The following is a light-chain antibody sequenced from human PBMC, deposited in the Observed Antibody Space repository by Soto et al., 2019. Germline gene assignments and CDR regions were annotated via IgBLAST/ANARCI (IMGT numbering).Light chain of an antibody. CDR3: QQYNNWLIT. CDR1: QSVSSY. J-gene: IGKJ1*01. Sequence: EIVLTQSPATLSLSPGERATLSCRASQSVSSYLAWYQQKPGQAPRLRIYDASNRATGIPARFSGSGSGTDFTLTISSLEPEDFAVYYCQQYNNWLITFGQGTKVDIK. CDR2: DAS. V-gene: IGKV3-11*01.